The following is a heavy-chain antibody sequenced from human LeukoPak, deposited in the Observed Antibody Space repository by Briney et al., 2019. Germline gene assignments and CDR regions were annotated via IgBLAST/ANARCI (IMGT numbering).Heavy chain of an antibody. CDR2: ISAYNGNT. Sequence: ASVKVSCKASGYTFTSYGISWVRQAPGQGLEWMGWISAYNGNTNYAQKLQGRVTMTTDTSTSTAYMELRSLRSDDMAVYYCARVQWQITHDSRAQTDYWGQGTLVTVSS. V-gene: IGHV1-18*03. J-gene: IGHJ4*02. D-gene: IGHD3-22*01. CDR1: GYTFTSYG. CDR3: ARVQWQITHDSRAQTDY.